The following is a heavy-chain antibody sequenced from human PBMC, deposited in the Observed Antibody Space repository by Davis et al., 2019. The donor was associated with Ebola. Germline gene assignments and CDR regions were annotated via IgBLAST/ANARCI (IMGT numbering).Heavy chain of an antibody. V-gene: IGHV1-18*01. D-gene: IGHD1-1*01. Sequence: AASVKVSCKASGYTFTSYGISWVRQAPGQGLEWMGWISAYNDNTNYAQKLQGRVTMTTDTSTSTAYMELRSLRSDDTAVYYCARAQFPTTSDHWGQGTLVTVSS. CDR2: ISAYNDNT. J-gene: IGHJ4*02. CDR3: ARAQFPTTSDH. CDR1: GYTFTSYG.